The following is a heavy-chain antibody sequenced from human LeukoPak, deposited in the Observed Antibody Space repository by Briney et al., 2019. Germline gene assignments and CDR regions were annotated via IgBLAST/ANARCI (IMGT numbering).Heavy chain of an antibody. CDR3: VQSSPTIDY. CDR1: GFIFSSYW. J-gene: IGHJ4*02. CDR2: INSDGSST. V-gene: IGHV3-74*01. D-gene: IGHD5-12*01. Sequence: GGSLRLSCVASGFIFSSYWMHWVRHAPGKGLVWVSRINSDGSSTTYADSVKGRFTISRDNAKSTLWLQMNSLRAEDTAVYYCVQSSPTIDYWGQGTLVTVSS.